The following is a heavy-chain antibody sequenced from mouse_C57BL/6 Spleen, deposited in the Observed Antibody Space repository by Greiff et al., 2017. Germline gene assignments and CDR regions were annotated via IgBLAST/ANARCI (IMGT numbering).Heavy chain of an antibody. D-gene: IGHD2-2*01. CDR3: APYYVYDGSWFAY. J-gene: IGHJ3*01. CDR1: GYSFTGYY. CDR2: INPSTGGT. Sequence: VQLKQSGPELVKPGASVKISCKASGYSFTGYYMNWVKQSPEKSLEWIGGINPSTGGTTYNQKFKAKATLTVDKSSSKAYMQLKSLTSEDSAVYYCAPYYVYDGSWFAYWGQGTLVTVSA. V-gene: IGHV1-42*01.